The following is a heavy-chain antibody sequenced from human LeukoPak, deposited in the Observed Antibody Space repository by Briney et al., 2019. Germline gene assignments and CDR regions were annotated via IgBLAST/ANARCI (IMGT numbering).Heavy chain of an antibody. V-gene: IGHV4-34*01. CDR1: GGSFSGYY. D-gene: IGHD5-18*01. J-gene: IGHJ4*02. CDR3: ARQRTKWSGYSYGPGKYFDY. CDR2: INHSGST. Sequence: PSETLSLTCAVYGGSFSGYYWSWIRQPPGKGLEWIGEINHSGSTNYNPSLKSRVTISVDTSKNQFSLKLSSVTAADTAVYYCARQRTKWSGYSYGPGKYFDYWGQGTLVTVSS.